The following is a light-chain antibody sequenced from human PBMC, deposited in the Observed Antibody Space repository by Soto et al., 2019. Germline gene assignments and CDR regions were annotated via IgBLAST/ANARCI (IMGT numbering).Light chain of an antibody. Sequence: DIQMTQSPSSLSASVGDRVTITCRASQGINNYLAWFQQKPWKAPKSLIYAASNLQSGVPSRFSGSESGTDFTLTISSLQPEDFATYYCQQYKDYPLTFGGGTKVQIK. J-gene: IGKJ4*01. CDR1: QGINNY. CDR3: QQYKDYPLT. CDR2: AAS. V-gene: IGKV1-16*01.